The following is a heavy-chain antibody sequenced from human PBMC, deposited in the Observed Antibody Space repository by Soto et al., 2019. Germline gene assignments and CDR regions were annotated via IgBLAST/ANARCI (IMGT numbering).Heavy chain of an antibody. Sequence: XETLSLTCAVDGWSFSGYYWSWIRQPPGKGLDWIGEINHSGSTRYSPSFQGQVTISADKSISTAYLQWSSLKASDTAMYYCARSKFPSYGMDVWGQGTTVTVSS. CDR1: GWSFSGYY. CDR2: INHSGST. V-gene: IGHV4-34*10. J-gene: IGHJ6*02. CDR3: ARSKFPSYGMDV.